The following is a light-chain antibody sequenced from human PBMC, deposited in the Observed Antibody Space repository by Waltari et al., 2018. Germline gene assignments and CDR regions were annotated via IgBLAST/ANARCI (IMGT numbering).Light chain of an antibody. CDR1: QSVRNN. V-gene: IGKV3-15*01. CDR3: QQYNNWPRRT. CDR2: SAS. J-gene: IGKJ2*02. Sequence: EIVMTQSPATLSVSPGERVTLSCRASQSVRNNLAWYQQKPGQAPRLLIYSASNRATGLPARFSASASGTDFTLTISSLQSEDFAVYYCQQYNNWPRRTFGQGTKLE.